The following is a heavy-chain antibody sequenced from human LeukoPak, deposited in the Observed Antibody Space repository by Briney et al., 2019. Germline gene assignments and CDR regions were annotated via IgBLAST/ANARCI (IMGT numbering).Heavy chain of an antibody. CDR1: GVSISSGGYF. J-gene: IGHJ4*02. D-gene: IGHD3-10*01. Sequence: PSETLSLTCTVSGVSISSGGYFWSWIRQLPGKGLEWIGYISYSGRTYYNVSLKSRVTISVDTSKNHFSLKVNPVTAADTAVYYCARETSGTPPDFWGQGTLVTVSS. CDR2: ISYSGRT. V-gene: IGHV4-31*03. CDR3: ARETSGTPPDF.